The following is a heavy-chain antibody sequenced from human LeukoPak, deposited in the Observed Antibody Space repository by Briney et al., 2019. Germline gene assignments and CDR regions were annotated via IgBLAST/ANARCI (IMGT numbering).Heavy chain of an antibody. CDR2: ISGSGGST. Sequence: GGSLRLSCAASGFTFSSYAMSWVRQAPGKGLEWVSAISGSGGSTYYADSVKGRFTISRDNSKNTLYLQMNSLRAEDTAVYYCAKSVLSPYCYGMDVWGQGTTVTVSS. CDR1: GFTFSSYA. V-gene: IGHV3-23*01. J-gene: IGHJ6*02. CDR3: AKSVLSPYCYGMDV. D-gene: IGHD2/OR15-2a*01.